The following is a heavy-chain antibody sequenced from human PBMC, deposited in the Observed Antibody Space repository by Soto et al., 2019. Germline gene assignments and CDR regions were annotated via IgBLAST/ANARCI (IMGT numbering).Heavy chain of an antibody. CDR2: INYSWST. V-gene: IGHV4-39*01. J-gene: IGHJ4*02. CDR3: GKPGFWSGYRVVDY. Sequence: PSETLSLTCTVSGGSISSSSSYWGWIRQPPGKGLEWIGSINYSWSTYYNPSLKSRITISVDTSKNQFSLQLSSVTAPDTAVYLCGKPGFWSGYRVVDYWGQGTLVTVS. D-gene: IGHD3-3*01. CDR1: GGSISSSSSY.